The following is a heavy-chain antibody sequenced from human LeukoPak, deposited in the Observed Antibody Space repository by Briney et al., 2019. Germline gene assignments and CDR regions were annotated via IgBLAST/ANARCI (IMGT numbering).Heavy chain of an antibody. J-gene: IGHJ4*02. CDR2: IYYSGST. D-gene: IGHD3-22*01. Sequence: PSETLSLTCTVSGGSISSSSYYWGWIRQPPGKGLEWIGSIYYSGSTHYNPSLKSRVTLSVDTSKNQLSLKLSSVTAADTAVYYCARQQTYYYDSSGYSFDYWGQGTLVTVSS. CDR3: ARQQTYYYDSSGYSFDY. CDR1: GGSISSSSYY. V-gene: IGHV4-39*07.